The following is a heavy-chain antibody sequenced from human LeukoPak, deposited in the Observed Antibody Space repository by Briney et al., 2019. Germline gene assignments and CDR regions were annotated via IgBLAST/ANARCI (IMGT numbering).Heavy chain of an antibody. CDR1: GFTFSNYW. D-gene: IGHD1-26*01. Sequence: GGSLRLSCADSGFTFSNYWMSCVRQAPGKGLEGVANMNQDGSEKYYVDSVKGRFTISRDNAKNSLYLQMNSPRAEDTAVYYCARESHATFDYWGQGTLLIVSS. CDR2: MNQDGSEK. J-gene: IGHJ4*02. CDR3: ARESHATFDY. V-gene: IGHV3-7*01.